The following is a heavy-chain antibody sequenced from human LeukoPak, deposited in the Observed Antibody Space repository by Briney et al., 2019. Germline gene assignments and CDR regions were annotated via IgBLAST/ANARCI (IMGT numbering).Heavy chain of an antibody. CDR1: GLTFKNSW. CDR2: LNQDGGEK. Sequence: GGSLRLSCAVFGLTFKNSWMTWVRQAPGKGLEWVATLNQDGGEKYYVDSVKGRFTISRDKAKNSLYLQMNSLRADDTAVYYCARGHWGLDPWGQGTLVIVSS. CDR3: ARGHWGLDP. V-gene: IGHV3-7*03. D-gene: IGHD7-27*01. J-gene: IGHJ5*02.